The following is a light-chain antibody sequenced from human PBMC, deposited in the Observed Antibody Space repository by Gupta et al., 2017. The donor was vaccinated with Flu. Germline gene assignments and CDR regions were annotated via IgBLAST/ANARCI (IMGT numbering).Light chain of an antibody. CDR2: RKD. CDR3: ETSDDRLSDVV. J-gene: IGLJ2*01. CDR1: TSNIGSNY. V-gene: IGLV1-47*01. Sequence: HSVLAQPPSVSAPPGQRVTISCSGSTSNIGSNYEFWYQQVPGTAPNLFIYRKDQRPSGVPDRFSGATSGTSDSLTISGVQSEEEADYYCETSDDRLSDVVFGGGTKLTVL.